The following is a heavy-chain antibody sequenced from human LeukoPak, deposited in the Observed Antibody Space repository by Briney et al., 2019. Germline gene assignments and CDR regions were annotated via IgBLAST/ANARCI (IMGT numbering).Heavy chain of an antibody. D-gene: IGHD6-13*01. Sequence: ASVTVSCKASGYTFTDYYIHWVRQAPGQGLEWIGWVNPETGDANYGQRFKGRVTMTRDTSVTSAYMELKSLRSDDTAVYYCARGTEAAGTMGVWGKGTTVTISS. J-gene: IGHJ6*03. CDR2: VNPETGDA. CDR3: ARGTEAAGTMGV. CDR1: GYTFTDYY. V-gene: IGHV1-2*02.